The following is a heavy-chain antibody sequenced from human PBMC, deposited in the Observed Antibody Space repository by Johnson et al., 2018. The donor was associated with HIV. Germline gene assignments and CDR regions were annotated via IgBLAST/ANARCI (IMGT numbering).Heavy chain of an antibody. Sequence: VQLVESGGGLVQPGGSLRLSCAASGFIFSSYWMSWVRQTPGKGLEWVANIKQDGSEKYYVDSVKGRFTISRDNAKNTLYLQMESLRVEDTAIYYCAKAWELLGRRAALDIWGQGTMVTVSS. J-gene: IGHJ3*02. CDR1: GFIFSSYW. D-gene: IGHD1-26*01. CDR2: IKQDGSEK. CDR3: AKAWELLGRRAALDI. V-gene: IGHV3-7*01.